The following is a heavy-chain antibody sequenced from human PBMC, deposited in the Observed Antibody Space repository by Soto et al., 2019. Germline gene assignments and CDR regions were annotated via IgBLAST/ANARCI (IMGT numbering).Heavy chain of an antibody. J-gene: IGHJ6*03. Sequence: QVQLVESGGGLVKPGGSLRLSCAASGFTFSDYYMSWIRQAPGKGLEWVSYISSSGSTIYYADSVKGPFTISRDNAKNSLYLQMNSLRAEDTAVYYCAREDIVVVPAAMGGYYYYMDVWGKGTTVTVSS. D-gene: IGHD2-2*01. CDR2: ISSSGSTI. CDR3: AREDIVVVPAAMGGYYYYMDV. V-gene: IGHV3-11*01. CDR1: GFTFSDYY.